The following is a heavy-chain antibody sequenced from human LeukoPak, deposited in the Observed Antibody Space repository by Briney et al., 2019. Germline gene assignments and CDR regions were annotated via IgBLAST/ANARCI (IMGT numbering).Heavy chain of an antibody. J-gene: IGHJ5*02. D-gene: IGHD3-10*01. CDR1: GFTFSSYG. CDR2: IRYDGSNK. CDR3: AKDGVLLWFGELVPNWFDP. Sequence: GGSLRLSCAASGFTFSSYGMHWVRQAPGKGLEWVAFIRYDGSNKYYADSVKGRFTTSRDNSKNTLYLQMNSLRAEDTAVYYCAKDGVLLWFGELVPNWFDPWGQGTLVTVSS. V-gene: IGHV3-30*02.